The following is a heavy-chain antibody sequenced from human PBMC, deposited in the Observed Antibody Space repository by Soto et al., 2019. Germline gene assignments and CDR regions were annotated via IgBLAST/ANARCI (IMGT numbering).Heavy chain of an antibody. CDR2: INHSGST. CDR1: GGSFSGYY. J-gene: IGHJ6*02. V-gene: IGHV4-34*01. CDR3: ARGGLGNYYYYGMDV. D-gene: IGHD1-26*01. Sequence: QVQLQQWGAGLLKPSETLSLTCAVYGGSFSGYYWSWIRQPPRKGLEWIGEINHSGSTNYNPSLKSRVTISVDTSKNQFSLKLSSVTAADTAVYYCARGGLGNYYYYGMDVWGQGTTVTVSS.